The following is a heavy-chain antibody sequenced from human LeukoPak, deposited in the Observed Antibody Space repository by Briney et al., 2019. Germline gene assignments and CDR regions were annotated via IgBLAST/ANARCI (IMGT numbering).Heavy chain of an antibody. J-gene: IGHJ1*01. CDR2: INAGNGNT. CDR1: GYTFTSYA. Sequence: GASVTVSCKASGYTFTSYAMHWVRQAPGHRLEGMGWINAGNGNTKYPEKFQGRVTITRDTSASTAYMELSSLRSEDTAVHYCARDSLPTYYYGSGSYYGYFQHWGQGTLVTVSS. V-gene: IGHV1-3*01. D-gene: IGHD3-10*01. CDR3: ARDSLPTYYYGSGSYYGYFQH.